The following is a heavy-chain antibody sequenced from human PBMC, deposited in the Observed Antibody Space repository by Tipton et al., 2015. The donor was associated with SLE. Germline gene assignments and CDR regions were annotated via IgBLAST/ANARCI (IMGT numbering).Heavy chain of an antibody. Sequence: SLRLSCAASGFTFRNYDMTWVRQAPGKGLEWVAFIQYDGSNKKCADSVKGRFTVSRDNSKNTLYLQMNSLRTEDTAVYYCAKDSSRGSSANIDYWGQGTLVTVSS. D-gene: IGHD3-10*01. CDR1: GFTFRNYD. V-gene: IGHV3-30*02. CDR3: AKDSSRGSSANIDY. J-gene: IGHJ4*02. CDR2: IQYDGSNK.